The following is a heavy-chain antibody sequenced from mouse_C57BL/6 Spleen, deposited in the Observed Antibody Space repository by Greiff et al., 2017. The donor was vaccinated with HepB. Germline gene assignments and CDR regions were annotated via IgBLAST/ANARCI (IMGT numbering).Heavy chain of an antibody. CDR1: GYAFSSSW. V-gene: IGHV1-82*01. Sequence: VQLQQSGPELVKPGASVKISCKASGYAFSSSWMNWVKQRPGKGLEWIGRIYPGDGDTNYNGKFKGKATLTADKSSSTAYMQLSSLTSEDSAVYFCARETTLRGYAMDYWGQGTSVTVSS. CDR2: IYPGDGDT. D-gene: IGHD1-1*01. CDR3: ARETTLRGYAMDY. J-gene: IGHJ4*01.